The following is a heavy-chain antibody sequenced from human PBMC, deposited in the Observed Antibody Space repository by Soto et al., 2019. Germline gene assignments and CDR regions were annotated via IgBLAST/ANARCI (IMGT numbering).Heavy chain of an antibody. V-gene: IGHV1-69*13. D-gene: IGHD3-10*01. Sequence: WASVKVSCKTSGGTFNSYAISWVRQAPGQSLEWMGGIVPLFGLADYAQNFQGRVTITADASTSVAYLELTSLTSQDTAVYYCATTTYYYGSGSQYWYFDLWGRGTLVTVSS. J-gene: IGHJ2*01. CDR2: IVPLFGLA. CDR3: ATTTYYYGSGSQYWYFDL. CDR1: GGTFNSYA.